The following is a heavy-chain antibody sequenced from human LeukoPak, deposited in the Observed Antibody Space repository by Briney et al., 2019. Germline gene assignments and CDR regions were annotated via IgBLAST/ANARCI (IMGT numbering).Heavy chain of an antibody. V-gene: IGHV4-34*01. CDR3: ARDRFDDSNGYYYHSYYYMNV. J-gene: IGHJ6*03. CDR2: INHSGST. Sequence: SETLSLTCAVYGGSFSGYYWSWIRQPPGKGLEWIGEINHSGSTNYNPSLKSRVTISVDTSKNQFSLKLSSVTAAGTAVYYCARDRFDDSNGYYYHSYYYMNVWGKGTTVTVSS. CDR1: GGSFSGYY. D-gene: IGHD3-22*01.